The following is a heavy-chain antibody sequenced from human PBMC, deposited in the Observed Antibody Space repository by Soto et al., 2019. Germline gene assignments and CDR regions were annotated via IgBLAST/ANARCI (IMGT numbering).Heavy chain of an antibody. D-gene: IGHD4-4*01. Sequence: LVESGGGVAQPGRSLRLSCATSGFSFSPSGMHWVRQAPGKGLEWVGVIWNDGSTTKFADFVKGRFTISRDNSKNTLYLQMNSLRDEDTAVYSCTRDGSHYDVDYWGQGTLVTVSS. J-gene: IGHJ4*02. CDR2: IWNDGSTT. CDR3: TRDGSHYDVDY. V-gene: IGHV3-33*01. CDR1: GFSFSPSG.